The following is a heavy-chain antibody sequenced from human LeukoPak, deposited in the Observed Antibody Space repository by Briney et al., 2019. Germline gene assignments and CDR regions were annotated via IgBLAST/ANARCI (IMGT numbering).Heavy chain of an antibody. J-gene: IGHJ3*02. D-gene: IGHD2-2*01. CDR3: AAPVVVPASAFDI. V-gene: IGHV3-23*01. CDR1: GFAFSSYD. Sequence: GGSLRLSCAASGFAFSSYDMSWVRQAPGKGLEWVSTISGSDGSIYCADSVKGRFTISRDNSKNTLYLQMNSLRAEDTAVHYCAAPVVVPASAFDIWGQGTMVTVSS. CDR2: ISGSDGSI.